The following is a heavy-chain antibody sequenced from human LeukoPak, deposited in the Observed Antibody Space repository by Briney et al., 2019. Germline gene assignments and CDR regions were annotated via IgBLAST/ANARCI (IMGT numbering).Heavy chain of an antibody. CDR2: ISGSGSGA. CDR3: ARDESYDSGIWGYYFDY. Sequence: GGSLRLSCAASGFTFSDYYMNWIRQAPGKGLEWVSYISGSGSGANYADSVKGRFTISRDNAKNSLYLQMNSLGAEDTAVYYCARDESYDSGIWGYYFDYWGQGTLVTVSS. V-gene: IGHV3-11*06. CDR1: GFTFSDYY. J-gene: IGHJ4*02. D-gene: IGHD3-22*01.